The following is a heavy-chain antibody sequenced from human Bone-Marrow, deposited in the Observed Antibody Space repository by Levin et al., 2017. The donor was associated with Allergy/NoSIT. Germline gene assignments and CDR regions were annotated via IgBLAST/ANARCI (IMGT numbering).Heavy chain of an antibody. CDR3: ARSDTGSSFSMDV. Sequence: GESLKISCKSSGYIFSNFWIGWVRQMPGSGLEWMGIIYPGDSDTRSSPSFQGQVTISVDKSTNTAYLQWSSLKASDTAMYYCARSDTGSSFSMDVWGQGTTVTVSS. CDR1: GYIFSNFW. J-gene: IGHJ6*02. V-gene: IGHV5-51*01. D-gene: IGHD2-8*02. CDR2: IYPGDSDT.